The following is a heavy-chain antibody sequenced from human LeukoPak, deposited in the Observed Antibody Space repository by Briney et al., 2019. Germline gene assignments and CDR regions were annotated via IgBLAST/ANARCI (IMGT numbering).Heavy chain of an antibody. Sequence: LAGGSLRLSCAASGFPFSAFTMNWVRQAPGKGLEWVSAISGSGGSAYYADSVKGRFTISRDNSKNTLYLQMNSLRAEDTAVYYCAKVGGDYWGQGTLVTVSS. CDR3: AKVGGDY. D-gene: IGHD3-16*01. CDR2: ISGSGGSA. J-gene: IGHJ4*02. V-gene: IGHV3-23*01. CDR1: GFPFSAFT.